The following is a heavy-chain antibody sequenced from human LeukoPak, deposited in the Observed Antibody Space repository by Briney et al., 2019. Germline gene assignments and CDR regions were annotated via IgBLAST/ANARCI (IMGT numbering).Heavy chain of an antibody. D-gene: IGHD3-22*01. CDR2: ISYDGSKK. J-gene: IGHJ4*02. Sequence: PGRSLKLSCVASGFTFSTYAMHWVRQAPGKGLEWLTVISYDGSKKYYADSVKGRFTISRDNSKNTLYLQVDSLRPEDTAVYYCAKPYDSSLYTNLDYWGQGTLVTVSS. V-gene: IGHV3-30-3*02. CDR3: AKPYDSSLYTNLDY. CDR1: GFTFSTYA.